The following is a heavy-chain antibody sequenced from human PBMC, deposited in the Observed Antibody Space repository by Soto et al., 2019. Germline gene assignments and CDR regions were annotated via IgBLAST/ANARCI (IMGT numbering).Heavy chain of an antibody. CDR1: GFSFSNYN. V-gene: IGHV3-21*01. Sequence: PGGSLRLSCAASGFSFSNYNMNWVRQAPGKGLEWVSSISSGSGYKYYADSVKGRFTISRDNTKNSLFLQMNSLRPEDTAVYYCARDSCSTTSYNYFAWCEHWGQQAVVNVSA. CDR2: ISSGSGYK. J-gene: IGHJ5*02. D-gene: IGHD2-2*01. CDR3: ARDSCSTTSYNYFAWCEH.